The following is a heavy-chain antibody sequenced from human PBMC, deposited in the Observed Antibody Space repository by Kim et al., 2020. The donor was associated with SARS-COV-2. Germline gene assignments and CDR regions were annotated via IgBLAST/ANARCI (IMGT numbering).Heavy chain of an antibody. CDR2: INTFSGNP. V-gene: IGHV7-4-1*02. CDR1: GYTFTSYA. D-gene: IGHD3-10*01. CDR3: ARDEAVGAFWPPEHFAT. J-gene: IGHJ5*01. Sequence: ASVKVSCKASGYTFTSYAMNWVRQVPGQGLEWMGWINTFSGNPTYAQGFSGRFVFSLDTSVSTAYLQISSLKAEDTAVYYCARDEAVGAFWPPEHFATWG.